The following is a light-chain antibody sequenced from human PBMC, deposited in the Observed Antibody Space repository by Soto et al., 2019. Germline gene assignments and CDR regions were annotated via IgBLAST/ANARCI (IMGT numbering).Light chain of an antibody. Sequence: IVLTQSPGTLSLSPGERVTLSCRASQRVSRNLAWYQQKPGQAPRLLIYDASTRATGIPDRFSGSGSGTDFTLSISRLEPEDFAVYYCQQYGTSPRTFGQGTKVDIK. CDR1: QRVSRN. V-gene: IGKV3-20*01. J-gene: IGKJ1*01. CDR3: QQYGTSPRT. CDR2: DAS.